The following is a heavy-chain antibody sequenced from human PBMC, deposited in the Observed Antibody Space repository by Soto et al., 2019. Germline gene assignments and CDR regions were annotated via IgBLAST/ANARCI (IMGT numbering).Heavy chain of an antibody. V-gene: IGHV3-7*03. CDR3: ARDNGANEYDLWSGSERVYAFDV. Sequence: EVRLVESGGDLVQPGGSLRLPCAASRFTFSDYWMNWVRQAPGRGLEWVANIKQDGSEKYYGDSVKGRFTISRDNVKNSLYLQLNSLRAEDTAVYYCARDNGANEYDLWSGSERVYAFDVWGQGTKVTASS. D-gene: IGHD3-3*01. CDR1: RFTFSDYW. CDR2: IKQDGSEK. J-gene: IGHJ3*01.